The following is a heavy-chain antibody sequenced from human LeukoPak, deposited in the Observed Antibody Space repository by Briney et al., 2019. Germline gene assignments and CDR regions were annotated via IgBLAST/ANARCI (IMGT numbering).Heavy chain of an antibody. D-gene: IGHD5-12*01. CDR1: GFTFSSYT. V-gene: IGHV3-23*01. CDR2: ISGDGTVT. Sequence: GGSLRLSCEASGFTFSSYTMTWVRHASGKGLEWVSAISGDGTVTFHASSVQGRFTVSRDNSKNTLYLLMNDLRAEDTAVYYCAKRGGHELDYWGQGTLVTVSS. J-gene: IGHJ4*02. CDR3: AKRGGHELDY.